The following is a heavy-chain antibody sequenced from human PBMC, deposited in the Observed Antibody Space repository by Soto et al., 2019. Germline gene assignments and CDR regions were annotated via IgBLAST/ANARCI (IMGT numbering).Heavy chain of an antibody. Sequence: QMQLQESGPGLVKPSETLSLTCAVSGDSINNKWWYWVRQPPGKGLEWLGEIFHSGSTHYNPSPQSPRTLLAHKAKNQCSRTLTSVTAADTAVYYCAGQWLAGYGAFDTWGQGTLVTVAS. CDR1: GDSINNKW. D-gene: IGHD6-19*01. J-gene: IGHJ5*02. CDR3: AGQWLAGYGAFDT. CDR2: IFHSGST. V-gene: IGHV4-4*02.